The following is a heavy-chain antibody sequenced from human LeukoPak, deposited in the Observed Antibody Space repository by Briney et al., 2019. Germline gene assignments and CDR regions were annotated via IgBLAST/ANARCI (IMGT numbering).Heavy chain of an antibody. Sequence: GGSLRLSCVASGFTFNNYAMSWVRQAPGKGLEWVSSISGSGPSTDYTDAVKGRFIISRDKSKNTLHLQMNSLRAEDTALYYCARLPTFYYDSRGYHYDYWGQGTLVTVSS. J-gene: IGHJ4*02. V-gene: IGHV3-23*01. D-gene: IGHD3-22*01. CDR1: GFTFNNYA. CDR2: ISGSGPST. CDR3: ARLPTFYYDSRGYHYDY.